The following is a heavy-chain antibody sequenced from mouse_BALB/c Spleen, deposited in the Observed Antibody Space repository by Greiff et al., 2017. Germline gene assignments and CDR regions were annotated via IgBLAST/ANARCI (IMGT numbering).Heavy chain of an antibody. CDR2: ISYDGSN. Sequence: EVKLEESGPGLVKPSQSLSLTCSVTGYSITSGYYWNWIRQFPGNKLEWMGYISYDGSNNYNPSLKNRISITRDTSKNQFFLKLNSVTTEDTATYYCARGGFPTVVAYYYAMDYWGQGTSVTVSS. J-gene: IGHJ4*01. CDR1: GYSITSGYY. CDR3: ARGGFPTVVAYYYAMDY. V-gene: IGHV3-6*02. D-gene: IGHD1-1*01.